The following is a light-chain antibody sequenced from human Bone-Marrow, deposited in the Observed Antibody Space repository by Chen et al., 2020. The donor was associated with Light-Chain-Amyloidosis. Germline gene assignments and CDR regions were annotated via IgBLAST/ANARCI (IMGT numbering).Light chain of an antibody. CDR2: AAS. CDR3: QQSYTFPWT. Sequence: DIHMTQSPSSVSAVVGDRVTITCRASQSIRSYLNWYQQKPGKAPKVLISAASSLQSGVPGRFTGSGSGTDFTLTISGVQPEDFSTYYCQQSYTFPWTFGQGTRVEVK. V-gene: IGKV1-39*01. CDR1: QSIRSY. J-gene: IGKJ1*01.